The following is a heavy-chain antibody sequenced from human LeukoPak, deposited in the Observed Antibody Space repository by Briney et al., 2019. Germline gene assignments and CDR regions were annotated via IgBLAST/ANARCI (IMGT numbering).Heavy chain of an antibody. CDR2: MNPRDNT. J-gene: IGHJ3*02. CDR3: ARYTQHYGFDI. Sequence: ASVTVSFKASGYTSTSPDINWVRPATGRGLEWLGWMNPRDNTGYAQKFQGRVTLTRDKSINTAYMELSSLRSEDTAVYYCARYTQHYGFDIWGQGTMVTVS. D-gene: IGHD3-3*02. V-gene: IGHV1-8*01. CDR1: GYTSTSPD.